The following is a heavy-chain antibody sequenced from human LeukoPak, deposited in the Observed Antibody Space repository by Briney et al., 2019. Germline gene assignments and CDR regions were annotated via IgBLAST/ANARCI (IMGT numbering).Heavy chain of an antibody. CDR1: GSMFSSYA. J-gene: IGHJ6*02. Sequence: GGSLRLSCAASGSMFSSYAMSWVRKAPGKGLEWVSAVSGSGGSRYYADSVKGRFTISRDNSKNTLYMQMNSLRAEDTAVYYCAKYGMDVWGQGTTVTVSS. CDR2: VSGSGGSR. V-gene: IGHV3-23*01. CDR3: AKYGMDV.